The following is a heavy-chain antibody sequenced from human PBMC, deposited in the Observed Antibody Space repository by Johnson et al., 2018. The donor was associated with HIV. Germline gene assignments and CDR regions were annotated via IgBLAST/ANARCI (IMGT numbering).Heavy chain of an antibody. CDR1: GFTFSSYA. CDR2: MNGDGSST. V-gene: IGHV3-74*01. D-gene: IGHD3-10*01. J-gene: IGHJ3*02. Sequence: VQLVESGGGLIQPGGSLRLSCAASGFTFSSYAMHWVRQAPGKGLVWVSRMNGDGSSTSYADSVKGRFTISRDNAKNTLYLQMNRLRAEDTAVYYGARDHAFGDSWDRAFDIWGQGTMVTVSS. CDR3: ARDHAFGDSWDRAFDI.